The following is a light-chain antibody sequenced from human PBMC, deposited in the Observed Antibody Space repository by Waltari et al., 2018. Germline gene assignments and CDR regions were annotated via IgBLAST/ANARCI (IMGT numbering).Light chain of an antibody. CDR2: WAS. J-gene: IGKJ1*01. CDR1: QSVLYSSNNKNY. Sequence: DIVMTQSPDSLAVSLGERATINCKSSQSVLYSSNNKNYLAWYQQKPGQPPKLIIYWASTRESGVPYRFSGSGSGTDFTLTISSLHAEDVAVYYCQQYYSTPPRTFGQGTKVEIK. CDR3: QQYYSTPPRT. V-gene: IGKV4-1*01.